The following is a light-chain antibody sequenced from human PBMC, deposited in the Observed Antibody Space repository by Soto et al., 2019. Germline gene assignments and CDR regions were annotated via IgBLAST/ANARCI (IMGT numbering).Light chain of an antibody. Sequence: EIVLTQSPGTLSLSPGERATLSCRASQSVSSSYLVWYQQKPGQAPRLLIYGASSRATGIPDRFSGSGSGTDFTLTISRLEPADFAVYYCQHYGSFGQGTRLEIK. CDR3: QHYGS. CDR2: GAS. J-gene: IGKJ5*01. CDR1: QSVSSSY. V-gene: IGKV3-20*01.